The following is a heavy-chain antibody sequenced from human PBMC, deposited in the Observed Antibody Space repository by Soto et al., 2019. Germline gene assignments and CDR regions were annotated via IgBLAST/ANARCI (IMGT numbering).Heavy chain of an antibody. CDR3: ARDNCSSTSCYALPPADDYYGMVV. CDR2: IIPIFGTA. V-gene: IGHV1-69*13. Sequence: SVKVSCKASGGTFSSYAISWVRQAPGQGLEWMGGIIPIFGTANYAQKFQGRVTITADESTSAAYMELSSLRSEDTAVYYCARDNCSSTSCYALPPADDYYGMVVWGQATTVTVSS. D-gene: IGHD2-2*01. J-gene: IGHJ6*02. CDR1: GGTFSSYA.